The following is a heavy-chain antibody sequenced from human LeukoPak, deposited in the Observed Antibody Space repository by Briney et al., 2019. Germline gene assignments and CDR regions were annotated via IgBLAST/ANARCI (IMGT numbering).Heavy chain of an antibody. CDR2: INPNSGGT. D-gene: IGHD2-15*01. Sequence: ASVKVSCKAAGYTFTGYYMHWVRQAPGQGLEWMGRINPNSGGTNYAQKFQGRVTMTRDTSISTAYMELSRLRSDDTAVYYCARGIRGRSSGGSPNWFDPWGQGTLVTVSS. J-gene: IGHJ5*02. CDR3: ARGIRGRSSGGSPNWFDP. CDR1: GYTFTGYY. V-gene: IGHV1-2*06.